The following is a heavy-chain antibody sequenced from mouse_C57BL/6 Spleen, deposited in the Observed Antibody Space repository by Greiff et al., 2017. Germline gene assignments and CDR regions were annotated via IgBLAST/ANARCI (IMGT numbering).Heavy chain of an antibody. Sequence: EVKVVESGGGLVKPGGSLKLSCAASGFTFSSYTMSWVRQTPEKRLEWVATISGGGGNTYYPDSVKGRFTISRDNAKNTLYLQMSSLRSEDTALYYCARHRITTVVDYWGQVTTLTVAS. J-gene: IGHJ2*01. CDR2: ISGGGGNT. D-gene: IGHD1-1*01. CDR1: GFTFSSYT. V-gene: IGHV5-9*01. CDR3: ARHRITTVVDY.